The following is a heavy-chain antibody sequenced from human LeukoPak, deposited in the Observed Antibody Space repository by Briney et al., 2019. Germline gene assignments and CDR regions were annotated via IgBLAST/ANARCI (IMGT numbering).Heavy chain of an antibody. D-gene: IGHD6-19*01. CDR3: ARIAVAATSWFDP. CDR2: ISSSSSYT. Sequence: GGSLRLSCAASGFTFSDYYMSWTRQAPGKGLEWVSYISSSSSYTNYADSVKGRFTISRGNAKNSLYLQMNSLRAEDTAVYYCARIAVAATSWFDPWGQGTLVTVSS. CDR1: GFTFSDYY. J-gene: IGHJ5*02. V-gene: IGHV3-11*06.